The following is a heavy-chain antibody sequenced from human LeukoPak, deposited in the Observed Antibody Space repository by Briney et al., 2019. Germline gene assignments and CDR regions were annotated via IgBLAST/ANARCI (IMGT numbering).Heavy chain of an antibody. V-gene: IGHV1-18*01. D-gene: IGHD3-3*01. Sequence: ASVKVSCKTSGYTFTTYGINWVRQAPGQGLEWMGWISTYNGNTNYAQKLQGRVTMTTDTSTGKAYMELRSLRSDDTAVYYCARAGIPIHYYYMDVWGKGTTVTISS. CDR1: GYTFTTYG. CDR2: ISTYNGNT. CDR3: ARAGIPIHYYYMDV. J-gene: IGHJ6*03.